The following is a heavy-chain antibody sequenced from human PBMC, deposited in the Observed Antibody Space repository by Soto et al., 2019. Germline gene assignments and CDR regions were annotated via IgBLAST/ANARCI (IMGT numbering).Heavy chain of an antibody. V-gene: IGHV3-23*01. J-gene: IGHJ4*02. CDR1: DFSFTSYA. CDR3: AKQMGTWVDTAIDF. CDR2: LSHDGRNI. D-gene: IGHD5-18*01. Sequence: VQMSASGGGVVQPGESLRLSCVAPDFSFTSYAMTWVRLPPGKGLQWVAALSHDGRNIYYRDSVRGRFTISRDNSKNTLYLQMHSLKGEDTAVYFCAKQMGTWVDTAIDFWGAGTQGTVSS.